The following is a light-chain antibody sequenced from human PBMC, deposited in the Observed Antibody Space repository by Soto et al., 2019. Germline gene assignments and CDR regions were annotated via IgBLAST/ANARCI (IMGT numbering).Light chain of an antibody. J-gene: IGKJ2*01. V-gene: IGKV3-20*01. CDR1: QSVSSSY. CDR2: GAS. CDR3: QQYGSSPPYT. Sequence: EIVLTQSPGTLSLSPGERATLSCRASQSVSSSYLAWYQQKPGQAPRLLIYGASSRATGIPDRFSGSASGIDFTLTISRLESEDFAVYYCQQYGSSPPYTFGQGTKLEIK.